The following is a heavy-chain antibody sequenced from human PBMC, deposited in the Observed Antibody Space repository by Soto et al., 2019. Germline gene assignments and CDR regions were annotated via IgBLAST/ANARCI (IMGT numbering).Heavy chain of an antibody. V-gene: IGHV3-7*01. J-gene: IGHJ6*02. CDR2: IKQDGSEK. CDR3: ARDVCLKGDYYYYGMEV. D-gene: IGHD3-16*01. Sequence: PGGSLRLSCAASGFTFSSYWMSWVRQAPGKGLEWVANIKQDGSEKTYVDSVKGRFTISRDNAKNSMYLQMNSLRAEETAVYYYARDVCLKGDYYYYGMEVWGQGTTVAVSS. CDR1: GFTFSSYW.